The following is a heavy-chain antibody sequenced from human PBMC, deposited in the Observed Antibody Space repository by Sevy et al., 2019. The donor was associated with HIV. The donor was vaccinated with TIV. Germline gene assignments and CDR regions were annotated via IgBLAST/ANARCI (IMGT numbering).Heavy chain of an antibody. CDR3: ARDLHWAFDQ. J-gene: IGHJ4*02. V-gene: IGHV3-48*02. Sequence: GGSLRLSCTYSELGFSSHSFNWVRQAPGKGLEWISYISGIGTPISYLDSLRGRFTISRDNAKNSLFLQMNNLRDDDTACYYCARDLHWAFDQWGQGTLVTVSS. CDR2: ISGIGTPI. CDR1: ELGFSSHS. D-gene: IGHD7-27*01.